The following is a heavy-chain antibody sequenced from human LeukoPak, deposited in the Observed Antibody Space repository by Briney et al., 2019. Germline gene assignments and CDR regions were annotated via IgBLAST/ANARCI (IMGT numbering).Heavy chain of an antibody. CDR2: ISYSGST. D-gene: IGHD3-22*01. CDR1: GGSISSSDYY. V-gene: IGHV4-39*02. CDR3: ARLTHSYYSDTSGYYPSYYMDV. Sequence: SETLSLTCTVSGGSISSSDYYWGWIRQSPGKGLEWIGRISYSGSTYYNPSLKSRVTISVDTSKNHFSLRLSSVTAADTAVYYCARLTHSYYSDTSGYYPSYYMDVWGKGTTVTVSS. J-gene: IGHJ6*03.